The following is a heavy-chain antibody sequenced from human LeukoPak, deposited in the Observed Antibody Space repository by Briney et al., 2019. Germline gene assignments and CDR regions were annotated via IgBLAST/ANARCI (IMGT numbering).Heavy chain of an antibody. V-gene: IGHV4-59*12. CDR1: GGSISSYY. CDR2: IYYSGST. J-gene: IGHJ4*02. Sequence: PSEILSLTCTVSGGSISSYYWSWIRQPPGKGLEWIGYIYYSGSTNYNPSLKSRVTISVDTSKNQFSLKLSSVTAADTAVYYCARTGSGFGEPQSHFDYWGQGTLVTVSS. D-gene: IGHD3-10*01. CDR3: ARTGSGFGEPQSHFDY.